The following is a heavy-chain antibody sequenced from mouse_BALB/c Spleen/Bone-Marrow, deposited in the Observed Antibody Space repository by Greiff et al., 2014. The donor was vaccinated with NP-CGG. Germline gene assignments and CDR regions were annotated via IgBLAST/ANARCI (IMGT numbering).Heavy chain of an antibody. D-gene: IGHD4-1*01. CDR1: GYTFSSYR. CDR3: ARGKDWVFDY. V-gene: IGHV1-55*01. CDR2: SYPGSDST. J-gene: IGHJ2*01. Sequence: LQQSVAERVKPGNTVKMSCKASGYTFSSYRMHWVTQRPGQGLEWIGDSYPGSDSTNYNEKFKSKATLTVDTSSSTAYMQLSSLTSEDSAVYYCARGKDWVFDYWGQGTTLTVSS.